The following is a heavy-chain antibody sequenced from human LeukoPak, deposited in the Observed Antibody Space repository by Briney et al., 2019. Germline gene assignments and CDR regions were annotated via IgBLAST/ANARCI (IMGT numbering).Heavy chain of an antibody. CDR3: ARVSDIMISFGGAISYFDY. V-gene: IGHV4-34*01. J-gene: IGHJ4*02. CDR1: GDSLNDSY. Sequence: SETLSLTCTLYGDSLNDSYWSWIRQPPGKGLEWIWEINHSGGTHYNPSLWSRLTISIDTSRNKFSLQLTSVTAADTGVYFCARVSDIMISFGGAISYFDYWGQGALVTVSS. D-gene: IGHD3-16*02. CDR2: INHSGGT.